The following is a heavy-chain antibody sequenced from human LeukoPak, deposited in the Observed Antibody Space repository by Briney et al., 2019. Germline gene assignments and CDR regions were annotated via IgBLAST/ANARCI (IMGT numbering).Heavy chain of an antibody. CDR2: TRNKAKSYTT. CDR1: GFTFSDHY. Sequence: PGGSLRLSCAASGFTFSDHYMDWVRQAPGKGLEWVGRTRNKAKSYTTEYAASVRGRFTISRDDSQNSLYLQMNSLRAEDTALYYCARATHWLAFDDWGRGALVTVSS. D-gene: IGHD6-19*01. V-gene: IGHV3-72*01. CDR3: ARATHWLAFDD. J-gene: IGHJ4*02.